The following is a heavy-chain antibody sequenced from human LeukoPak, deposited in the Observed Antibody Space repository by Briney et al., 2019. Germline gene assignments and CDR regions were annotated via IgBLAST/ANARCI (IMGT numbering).Heavy chain of an antibody. V-gene: IGHV5-51*01. Sequence: GESLQISCKGSGYSFTSYWIGWVRQMPGKGLEWMGIIYPDDSDAKYSPSFQGQVTMSVDKSIRTAYLQWNSLKSSDTAIYYCAKLEAYTSGWSFFYWGQGTLVTVSS. CDR1: GYSFTSYW. CDR2: IYPDDSDA. D-gene: IGHD6-19*01. CDR3: AKLEAYTSGWSFFY. J-gene: IGHJ4*02.